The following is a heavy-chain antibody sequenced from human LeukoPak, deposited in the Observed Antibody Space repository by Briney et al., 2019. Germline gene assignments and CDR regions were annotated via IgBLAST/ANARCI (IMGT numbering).Heavy chain of an antibody. CDR1: GGSFSGYY. Sequence: PSETLSLTCAVYGGSFSGYYWSWIRQPPGKGLEWIGEINHSGSTNYNPSLKSRVTISVDTSKNQFSLKLSSVTAADTAVYYCARIIVDREGYCTNGVCYSLTRDYWGQGTLVTVSS. V-gene: IGHV4-34*01. CDR3: ARIIVDREGYCTNGVCYSLTRDY. J-gene: IGHJ4*02. D-gene: IGHD2-8*01. CDR2: INHSGST.